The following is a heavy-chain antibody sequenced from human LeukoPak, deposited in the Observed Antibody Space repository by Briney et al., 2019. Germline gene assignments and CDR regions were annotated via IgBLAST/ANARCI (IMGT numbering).Heavy chain of an antibody. CDR1: DGSSSSSS. V-gene: IGHV4-59*08. J-gene: IGHJ5*02. CDR3: ARRQQTGGDNGLHNWFDP. CDR2: IYYSGST. D-gene: IGHD2-21*01. Sequence: NPSETLSLTCTVSDGSSSSSSWNWIRLPPGKGLEWIGYIYYSGSTKYNPSLESRVTISVDTSKNQISLKLRSVTAADTAIYYCARRQQTGGDNGLHNWFDPWGQGTLVTVPS.